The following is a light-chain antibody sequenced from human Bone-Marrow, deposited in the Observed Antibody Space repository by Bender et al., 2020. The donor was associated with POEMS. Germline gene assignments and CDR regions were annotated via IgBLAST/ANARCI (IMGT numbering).Light chain of an antibody. Sequence: SYVLTQPPSVSVAPGQTARITCAGTNIGSESVHWYQHKPGQAPVVVVYDDSDRPSGVPERFSGSNSGNTATLTISGTQAMDEADYYCQAWDSSTAVFGTGTKVTVL. CDR2: DDS. CDR3: QAWDSSTAV. V-gene: IGLV3-21*02. J-gene: IGLJ1*01. CDR1: NIGSES.